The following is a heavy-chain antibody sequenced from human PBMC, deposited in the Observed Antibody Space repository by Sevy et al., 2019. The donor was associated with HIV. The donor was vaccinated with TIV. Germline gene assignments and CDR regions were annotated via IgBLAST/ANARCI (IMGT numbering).Heavy chain of an antibody. CDR1: GFTFSSYW. CDR2: VKSDGSKT. CDR3: ARDKSATAVDY. Sequence: GGSLRLSCAASGFTFSSYWMHWVRLAPGKGLVWVSHVKSDGSKTGYADSVKGRFTISRDNAKNTLYLQMNSLRAEDTAVSYCARDKSATAVDYWGQGTLVTVSS. D-gene: IGHD6-25*01. J-gene: IGHJ4*02. V-gene: IGHV3-74*01.